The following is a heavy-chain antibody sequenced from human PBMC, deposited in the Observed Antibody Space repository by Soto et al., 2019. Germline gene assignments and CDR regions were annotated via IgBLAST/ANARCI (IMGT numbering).Heavy chain of an antibody. CDR3: ARDSITPTVTTDWFDP. CDR2: IIPISGTE. CDR1: GGTFSSYA. D-gene: IGHD4-17*01. Sequence: QVQLVQSGAEVKKPGSSVKVSCKASGGTFSSYAISWVRQAPGQGLEWKGGIIPISGTENYAQKFQGRVTITADDSTRTVYMKLSSLRSEDTAVYYCARDSITPTVTTDWFDPWGQGTLVTVSS. J-gene: IGHJ5*02. V-gene: IGHV1-69*01.